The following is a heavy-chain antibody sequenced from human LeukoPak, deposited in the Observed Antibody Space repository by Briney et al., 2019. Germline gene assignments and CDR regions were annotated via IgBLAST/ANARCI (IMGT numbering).Heavy chain of an antibody. D-gene: IGHD1-1*01. CDR1: GGTFTSYA. V-gene: IGHV1-69*05. J-gene: IGHJ4*02. CDR3: SRESADGCPSNYYFDN. CDR2: IIPLSCTA. Sequence: SVKVSCKASGGTFTSYAITCVRHAPGQGLEWMGEIIPLSCTANSAQKFQGTVTIITDESPRTAYMELSSLRCEDTAVYYCSRESADGCPSNYYFDNWGQGTLVTVSS.